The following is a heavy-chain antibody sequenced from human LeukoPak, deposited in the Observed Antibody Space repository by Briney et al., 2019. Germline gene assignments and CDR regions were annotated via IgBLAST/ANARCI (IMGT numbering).Heavy chain of an antibody. D-gene: IGHD1-26*01. J-gene: IGHJ4*02. CDR1: GGSISSSSYY. CDR2: IYYSGST. Sequence: SETLSLTCTVSGGSISSSSYYWGWIRQPPGKGLEWIGSIYYSGSTYYNPSLKSRVTISVDTSKNQFSLKLSSVTAADTAVYYCARGGVVGACDYWGQGTLVTVSS. CDR3: ARGGVVGACDY. V-gene: IGHV4-39*01.